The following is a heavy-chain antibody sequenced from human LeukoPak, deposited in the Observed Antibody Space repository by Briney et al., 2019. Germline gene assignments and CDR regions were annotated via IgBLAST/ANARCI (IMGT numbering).Heavy chain of an antibody. J-gene: IGHJ4*02. CDR1: GFTFSSYA. V-gene: IGHV3-23*01. CDR3: AKTVGTTGILKYYFDY. D-gene: IGHD4-17*01. CDR2: ISGSGGST. Sequence: GGSLRLSCAASGFTFSSYAMSWVRQAPGKGLEWVSAISGSGGSTYYADSVKGRFTISRDNSKNTLYLQMNSLRAEDTAVYYCAKTVGTTGILKYYFDYWGQGTLVTVSS.